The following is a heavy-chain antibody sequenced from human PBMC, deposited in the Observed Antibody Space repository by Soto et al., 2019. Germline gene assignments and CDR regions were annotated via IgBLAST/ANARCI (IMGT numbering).Heavy chain of an antibody. D-gene: IGHD1-1*01. J-gene: IGHJ5*02. CDR2: INSKNGDT. Sequence: ASVKVSCKASGYRFSDRYMHWVRQAPGQGLEWMGWINSKNGDTKYARDFQGSVIMTRDTSINTANMELRSLTSDDTAIYYCARGTGTSWFDLWGQGTLVTVSS. V-gene: IGHV1-2*02. CDR1: GYRFSDRY. CDR3: ARGTGTSWFDL.